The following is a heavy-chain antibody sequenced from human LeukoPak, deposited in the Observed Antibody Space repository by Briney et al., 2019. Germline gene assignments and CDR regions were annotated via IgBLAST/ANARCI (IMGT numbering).Heavy chain of an antibody. CDR1: GYSISSGYY. CDR2: IYHSGST. J-gene: IGHJ4*02. V-gene: IGHV4-38-2*02. Sequence: SETLSLTCTVSGYSISSGYYWGWIRQPPGKGLEWIGSIYHSGSTSYNPSLKSRVTISVDTSKNQFSLKLSSVTAADTAVYFCARYCNSTSCIFMGVDYWGQGTLVSVSS. CDR3: ARYCNSTSCIFMGVDY. D-gene: IGHD2-2*01.